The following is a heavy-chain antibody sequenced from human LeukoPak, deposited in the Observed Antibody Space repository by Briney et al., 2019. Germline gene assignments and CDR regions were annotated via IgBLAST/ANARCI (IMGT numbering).Heavy chain of an antibody. J-gene: IGHJ6*03. Sequence: GGSLRLSCAASGFTFSSYAMSWVREALGRGLERVSAISGSGGSTYYADSVKGRFTISRDNSKNTLYLQMNSLRAEDTAVYYCAKGSTKAYCSGGSCYRSIYYYMDVWGKGTTVTVSS. CDR2: ISGSGGST. CDR1: GFTFSSYA. V-gene: IGHV3-23*01. D-gene: IGHD2-15*01. CDR3: AKGSTKAYCSGGSCYRSIYYYMDV.